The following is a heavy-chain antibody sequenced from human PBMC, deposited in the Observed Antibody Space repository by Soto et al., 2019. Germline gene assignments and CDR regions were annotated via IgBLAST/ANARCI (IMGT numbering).Heavy chain of an antibody. D-gene: IGHD3-3*01. Sequence: PGGSLRLSCTASGFTFGDYAMSWFRQAPGKGLEWVGFIRSKAYGGTTEYDASVKGRFTISRDDSKSIAYLQMNSLKTEDTAVYYCTREVSETYYDFWSGYYDYYYYYYMDVWGKGTTVTVSS. CDR2: IRSKAYGGTT. CDR3: TREVSETYYDFWSGYYDYYYYYYMDV. V-gene: IGHV3-49*03. J-gene: IGHJ6*03. CDR1: GFTFGDYA.